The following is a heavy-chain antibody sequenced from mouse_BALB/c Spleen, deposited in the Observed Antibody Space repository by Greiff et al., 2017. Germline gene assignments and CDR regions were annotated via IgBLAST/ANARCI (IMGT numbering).Heavy chain of an antibody. J-gene: IGHJ4*01. CDR3: ARHEEGYGNYYAMDY. V-gene: IGHV1-62-2*01. CDR1: GYTFTEYI. D-gene: IGHD2-10*02. CDR2: FYPGSGSI. Sequence: LQESGAGLVKPGASVKLSCKASGYTFTEYIIHWVKQRSGQGLEWIGWFYPGSGSIKYNEKFKDKATLTADKSSSTVYMELSRLTSEDSAVYFCARHEEGYGNYYAMDYWGQGTSVTVSS.